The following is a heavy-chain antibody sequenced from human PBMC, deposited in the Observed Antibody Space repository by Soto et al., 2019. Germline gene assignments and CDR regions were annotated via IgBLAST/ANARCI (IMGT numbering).Heavy chain of an antibody. Sequence: GGSLRLSCAASKFSLSSYWMNWVRQVPGKGLEWVANIKQDGTDKYYIDSVKGRFFISRDNTKNSLYLQMNSLRAEDTAIYYCERDADNSGRYHYGFDFWGQGTMVTVCS. CDR1: KFSLSSYW. J-gene: IGHJ6*02. D-gene: IGHD6-19*01. V-gene: IGHV3-7*01. CDR2: IKQDGTDK. CDR3: ERDADNSGRYHYGFDF.